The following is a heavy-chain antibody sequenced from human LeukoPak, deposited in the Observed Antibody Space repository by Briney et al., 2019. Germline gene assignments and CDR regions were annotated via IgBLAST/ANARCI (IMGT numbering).Heavy chain of an antibody. CDR2: IIPIFGTA. Sequence: SVKVSCKAPGYTFTGYYMHWVRQAPGQGLEWMGGIIPIFGTANYAQKFQGRVTITADKSTSTAYMELSSLRSEDTAVYYCARDRGELIGWFDPWGQGTLVTVSS. CDR1: GYTFTGYY. V-gene: IGHV1-69*06. D-gene: IGHD1-26*01. J-gene: IGHJ5*02. CDR3: ARDRGELIGWFDP.